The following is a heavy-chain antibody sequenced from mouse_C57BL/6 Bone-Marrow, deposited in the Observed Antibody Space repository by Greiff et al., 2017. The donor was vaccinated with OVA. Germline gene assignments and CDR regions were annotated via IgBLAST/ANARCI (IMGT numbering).Heavy chain of an antibody. V-gene: IGHV5-4*03. J-gene: IGHJ3*01. CDR2: ISDGGSYT. D-gene: IGHD1-1*01. CDR1: GFTFSSYA. CDR3: ARGLLRSFAY. Sequence: EVKLMESGGGLVKPGGSLKLSCAASGFTFSSYAMSWVRQTPEKRLEWVATISDGGSYTYYPDNVKGRLTISRDNAKNNLYLQMSHLKSEDTAMYYCARGLLRSFAYWGQGTLVTVSA.